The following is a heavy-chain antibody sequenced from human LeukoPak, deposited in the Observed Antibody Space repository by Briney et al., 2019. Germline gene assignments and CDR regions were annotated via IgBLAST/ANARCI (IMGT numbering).Heavy chain of an antibody. CDR1: GVTFFRFP. CDR2: ISGSGTTI. J-gene: IGHJ6*02. CDR3: ARDVSYGGMDV. V-gene: IGHV3-48*04. D-gene: IGHD3-10*01. Sequence: PGGSLRLSCAASGVTFFRFPIHWVRQAPGKGLEWVSYISGSGTTIYYADSVKGRFTISRDNAKNSVYLQMNSLRAEDTAVYYCARDVSYGGMDVWGQGTTVTVSS.